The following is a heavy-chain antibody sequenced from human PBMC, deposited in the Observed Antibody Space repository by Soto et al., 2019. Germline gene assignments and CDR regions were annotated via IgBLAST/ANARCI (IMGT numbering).Heavy chain of an antibody. D-gene: IGHD4-17*01. Sequence: GGSLRLSCAASGFTFSSYGMHWVSSINRASIYIYYADSVRGRFTISRDNAKNPLYLQMDSLRVEDTAVYYCARRTVTTYHYFDYWGQGTLVTSPQ. J-gene: IGHJ4*02. V-gene: IGHV3-21*01. CDR2: INRASIYI. CDR1: GFTFSSYG. CDR3: ARRTVTTYHYFDY.